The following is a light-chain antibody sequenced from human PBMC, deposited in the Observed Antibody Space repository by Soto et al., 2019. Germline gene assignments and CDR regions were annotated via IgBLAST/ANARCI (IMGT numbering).Light chain of an antibody. CDR3: QSYDTSLSGYV. CDR1: SSNIGAGYD. J-gene: IGLJ1*01. CDR2: AYN. V-gene: IGLV1-40*01. Sequence: QYVLSKPPSVSVAPGQRVTISCTGTSSNIGAGYDVHWYQQLPGTAPRLLIQAYNTRPSGVPDRFSGSKSGASASLDITGLQTDDEADYYCQSYDTSLSGYVFGFGTKVTVL.